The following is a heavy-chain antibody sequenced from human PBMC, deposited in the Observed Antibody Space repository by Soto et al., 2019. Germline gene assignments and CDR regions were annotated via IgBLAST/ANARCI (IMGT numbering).Heavy chain of an antibody. J-gene: IGHJ6*02. CDR3: AKFEYSSSSGLDV. CDR2: ITSSSTYK. V-gene: IGHV3-21*01. CDR1: GFTFSSYS. Sequence: GGSLRLSCVASGFTFSSYSMNWVRQAPGKGLEWVSSITSSSTYKYYADSVKGRFTISRDNAKNSLYLQMNSLRAEDTAVYFCAKFEYSSSSGLDVWGQGTTVTVSS. D-gene: IGHD6-6*01.